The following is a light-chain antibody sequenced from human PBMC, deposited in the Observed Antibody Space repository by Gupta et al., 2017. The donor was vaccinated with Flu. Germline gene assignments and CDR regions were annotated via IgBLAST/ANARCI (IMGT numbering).Light chain of an antibody. CDR3: ASWDDSRTGLV. CDR1: SANIGINY. J-gene: IGLJ3*02. V-gene: IGLV1-47*01. CDR2: RDN. Sequence: QSVVTQPPSASGTPGQRVTISCSGSSANIGINYVYWYQQLPVAAPRLLIYRDNQRPAGVPDRFSGSKSGSSASLAISVIRSEDEADYYCASWDDSRTGLVFGGGTKLTVL.